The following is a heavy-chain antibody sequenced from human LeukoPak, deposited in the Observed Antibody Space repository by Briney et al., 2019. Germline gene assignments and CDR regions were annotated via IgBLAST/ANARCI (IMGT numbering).Heavy chain of an antibody. D-gene: IGHD2-15*01. CDR2: ISGDGSRA. CDR3: ARDRGYCIDC. V-gene: IGHV3-74*01. CDR1: GFTFSSYW. Sequence: GGSLRLSCAASGFTFSSYWMHWVRQAPGHGLVWVSHISGDGSRASYADSVKGRFTISRDNAKNTLYLQMNSLRDEDTAVYYCARDRGYCIDCWGQGTLVTVSS. J-gene: IGHJ4*02.